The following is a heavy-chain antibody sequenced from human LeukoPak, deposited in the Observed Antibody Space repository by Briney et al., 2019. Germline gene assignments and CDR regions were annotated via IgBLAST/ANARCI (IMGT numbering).Heavy chain of an antibody. CDR3: AKEQSSGWYRVADH. Sequence: GGSLRLSCAASGFSFSYYSMHWVRQAPGKGLEWVAVILYDGSKEYYPDSVKGRFTISRDNSKDTLYLQMNSLRVEDTAVYYCAKEQSSGWYRVADHWGQGTLVTVSS. J-gene: IGHJ4*02. CDR2: ILYDGSKE. V-gene: IGHV3-30*18. D-gene: IGHD6-19*01. CDR1: GFSFSYYS.